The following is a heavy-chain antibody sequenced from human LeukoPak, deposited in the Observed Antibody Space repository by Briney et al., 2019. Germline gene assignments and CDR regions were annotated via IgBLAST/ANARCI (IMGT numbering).Heavy chain of an antibody. CDR2: ISSSGSTI. D-gene: IGHD5-24*01. J-gene: IGHJ4*02. CDR1: GFTFSSYE. Sequence: GGSLRLSCAASGFTFSSYEMNWVRQAPGKGLEWVSYISSSGSTIYYADSVKGRFTISRDNAKNSLYLQMNSLRAEDTAVYYCATVMGATIPPFVDYWGQGTLVTVSS. CDR3: ATVMGATIPPFVDY. V-gene: IGHV3-48*03.